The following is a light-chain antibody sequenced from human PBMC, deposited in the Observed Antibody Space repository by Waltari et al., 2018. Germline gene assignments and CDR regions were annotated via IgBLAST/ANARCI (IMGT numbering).Light chain of an antibody. J-gene: IGKJ2*01. Sequence: EIMLTQSPATLSLSPGERATLSCRASQSVSSSLAWYQQKPGQAPRLLLYDASKRATGIPARFSGSGSGTDFTLTIGGLEPEDFAVYYCQQRSDWPFTFGQGTKLEI. CDR1: QSVSSS. V-gene: IGKV3-11*01. CDR2: DAS. CDR3: QQRSDWPFT.